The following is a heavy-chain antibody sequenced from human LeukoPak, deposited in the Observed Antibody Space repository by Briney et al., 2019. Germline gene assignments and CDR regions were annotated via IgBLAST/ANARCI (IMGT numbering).Heavy chain of an antibody. D-gene: IGHD2-15*01. CDR1: GFTFSSYA. CDR3: ARASGYCSGGSCYSLPPPDYYYGMDV. Sequence: PGRSLRLSCAASGFTFSSYAMHWVRQAPGKGLEWVAVISYDGSNKYYADSVKGRFTISRDNSKNTLYLQMNSLRAEDTAVYYCARASGYCSGGSCYSLPPPDYYYGMDVWGQGTTVTVSS. V-gene: IGHV3-30-3*01. CDR2: ISYDGSNK. J-gene: IGHJ6*02.